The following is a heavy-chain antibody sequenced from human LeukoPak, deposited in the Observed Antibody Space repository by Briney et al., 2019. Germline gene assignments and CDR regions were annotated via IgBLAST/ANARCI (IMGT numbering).Heavy chain of an antibody. CDR1: GFSFSDYY. Sequence: GGSLRLSCAASGFSFSDYYMSWVRQAPGKGLEWISYITNSGSTIYYAETVKGRFTISRDDAKNSLYLQMNNLRAEDTAVYYCARDRDCGTTTCSVDYWGQGTLVTVSS. J-gene: IGHJ4*02. CDR3: ARDRDCGTTTCSVDY. V-gene: IGHV3-11*01. CDR2: ITNSGSTI. D-gene: IGHD2-2*01.